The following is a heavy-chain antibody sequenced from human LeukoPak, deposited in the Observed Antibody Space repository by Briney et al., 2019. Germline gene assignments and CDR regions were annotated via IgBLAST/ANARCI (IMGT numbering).Heavy chain of an antibody. CDR1: GFTFNSYA. CDR3: AKTTVDFYYYYMDV. D-gene: IGHD4-23*01. Sequence: GGSLRLSCAASGFTFNSYAMTWVRQAPGEGLEWVSTINGRGDSTYYADSVKGHFTISRDNSKNTLYLQMNSLRAEDTAVYYCAKTTVDFYYYYMDVWGKGTTVTVSS. CDR2: INGRGDST. V-gene: IGHV3-23*01. J-gene: IGHJ6*03.